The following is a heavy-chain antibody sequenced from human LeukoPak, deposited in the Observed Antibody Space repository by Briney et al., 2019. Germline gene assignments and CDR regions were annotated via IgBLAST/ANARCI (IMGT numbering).Heavy chain of an antibody. J-gene: IGHJ4*02. Sequence: GGSLRLSCAASGFTFSSYSMNWVRQAPGKGLEWVSSISSSSSYIYYADSVKGRFTISRDNAKNSLYLQMNSLRAEDTAVYYCARDSIFGVVISFDYWGQGTLVTVSS. CDR3: ARDSIFGVVISFDY. V-gene: IGHV3-21*01. CDR2: ISSSSSYI. D-gene: IGHD3-3*02. CDR1: GFTFSSYS.